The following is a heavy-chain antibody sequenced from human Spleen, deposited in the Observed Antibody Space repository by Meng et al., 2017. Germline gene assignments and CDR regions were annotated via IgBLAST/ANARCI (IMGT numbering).Heavy chain of an antibody. CDR1: GGSISSYY. D-gene: IGHD1-26*01. Sequence: QVQLQESGPGLVKPSETLSLTCTVSGGSISSYYWSWIRQPPGKGLEWIGEINHSGSTNYNPSLKSRVTISVDTSKNQFSLKLSSVTAADTAVYYCARGSGGSYFAYFQHWGQGTLVTVSS. CDR2: INHSGST. V-gene: IGHV4-59*12. J-gene: IGHJ1*01. CDR3: ARGSGGSYFAYFQH.